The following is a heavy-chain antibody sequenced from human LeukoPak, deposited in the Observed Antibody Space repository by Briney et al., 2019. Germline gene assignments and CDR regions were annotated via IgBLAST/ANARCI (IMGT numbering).Heavy chain of an antibody. D-gene: IGHD3-9*01. CDR2: IYYSGST. J-gene: IGHJ4*02. Sequence: SETLSLTCTVSGGFISSYYWSWIRQPPGKGLEWIGYIYYSGSTNYNPSLKSRVTISVDTSKNQFSLKLSSVTAADTAVYYCARSGYDILTGYSPPVGWGQGTLVTVSS. CDR1: GGFISSYY. CDR3: ARSGYDILTGYSPPVG. V-gene: IGHV4-59*01.